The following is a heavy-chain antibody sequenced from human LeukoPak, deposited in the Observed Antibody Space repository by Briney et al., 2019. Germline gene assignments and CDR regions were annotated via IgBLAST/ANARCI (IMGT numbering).Heavy chain of an antibody. CDR2: ITGSIYFSGST. V-gene: IGHV4-59*01. D-gene: IGHD3-10*01. CDR3: ARDSRDYGSGSYWDV. Sequence: SETLSLTCTVSGGSINNYYWNWIRRPPGKGLEWIGYITGSIYFSGSTKYDPSLESRVTMSVDTSKNQFSLTLSSVTAADTAVYYCARDSRDYGSGSYWDVWGQGTTVTVSS. CDR1: GGSINNYY. J-gene: IGHJ6*02.